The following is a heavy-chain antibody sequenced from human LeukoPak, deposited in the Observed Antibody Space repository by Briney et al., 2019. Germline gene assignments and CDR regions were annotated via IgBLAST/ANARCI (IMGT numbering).Heavy chain of an antibody. J-gene: IGHJ4*02. CDR3: AGSRIAARPDY. CDR1: GFTVSGKY. D-gene: IGHD6-6*01. V-gene: IGHV3-53*01. Sequence: PGGPLRLSCAASGFTVSGKYMSWVRQAPGKWLEWVSVIYSGGSTYYADSVKGRFTISRDNSKNTLYLQMNSLRAEDTAVYYCAGSRIAARPDYWGQGTLVTVSS. CDR2: IYSGGST.